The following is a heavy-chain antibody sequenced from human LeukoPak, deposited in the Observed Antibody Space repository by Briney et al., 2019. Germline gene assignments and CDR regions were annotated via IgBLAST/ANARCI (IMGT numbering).Heavy chain of an antibody. D-gene: IGHD2-21*01. CDR3: DRGVIANDAFDI. CDR1: GGSISSSSYY. V-gene: IGHV4-39*01. Sequence: SETLSLTCTVSGGSISSSSYYWGWIRQPPGKGLEWIGSIYYSGSTYYNPSLKSRVTISVDTSKNQFSLKLGSVTAADTAVYYCDRGVIANDAFDIWGQGTMVTVSS. J-gene: IGHJ3*02. CDR2: IYYSGST.